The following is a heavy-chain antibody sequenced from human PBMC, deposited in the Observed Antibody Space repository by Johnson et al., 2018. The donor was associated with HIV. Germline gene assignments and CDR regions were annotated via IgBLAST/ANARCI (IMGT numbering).Heavy chain of an antibody. D-gene: IGHD3-16*01. CDR1: GFSFSHYG. CDR3: ARGRTPDAFDI. CDR2: IPYDGSKT. Sequence: QVQLVESGGGVVQPGGSLRLSCVASGFSFSHYGMHWVRQGPGKGLEWVAFIPYDGSKTYYGDSVKGRLTISRDNSKNPLYLQMNSLRAEDTAVYYCARGRTPDAFDIWGQGTMVTVSS. J-gene: IGHJ3*02. V-gene: IGHV3-30*02.